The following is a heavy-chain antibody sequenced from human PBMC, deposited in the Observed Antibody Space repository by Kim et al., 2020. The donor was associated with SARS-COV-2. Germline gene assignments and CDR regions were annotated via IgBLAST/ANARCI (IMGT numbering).Heavy chain of an antibody. CDR2: IYYSGST. J-gene: IGHJ4*02. CDR3: ARDRGGVGASDY. Sequence: SETLSLTCTVSGGSISSYYWSWIRQPPGKGLEWIGYIYYSGSTNYNPSLKSRVTISVDTSKNQFSLKLSSVTAADTAVYYCARDRGGVGASDYWGQGTLVTVSS. V-gene: IGHV4-59*13. CDR1: GGSISSYY. D-gene: IGHD1-26*01.